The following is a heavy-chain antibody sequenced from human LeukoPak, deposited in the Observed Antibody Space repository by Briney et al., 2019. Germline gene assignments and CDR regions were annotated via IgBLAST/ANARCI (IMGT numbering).Heavy chain of an antibody. CDR3: ASYTYYYGSGRPN. V-gene: IGHV4-30-4*01. D-gene: IGHD3-10*01. CDR2: IYYSGST. CDR1: GGSISSGDYY. Sequence: SETLSLTCTVSGGSISSGDYYWRWIRQPPGKGLEWIGYIYYSGSTYYNPSLKSRVTISVDTSKNQFSLKLSSVTAADTAVYYCASYTYYYGSGRPNWGQGTLVTVSS. J-gene: IGHJ4*02.